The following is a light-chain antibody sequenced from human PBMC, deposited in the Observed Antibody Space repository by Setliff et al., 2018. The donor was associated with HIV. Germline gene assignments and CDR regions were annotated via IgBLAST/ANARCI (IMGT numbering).Light chain of an antibody. Sequence: QSVLTQPASVFGSPGQSITISCTGTSSDVGGYNYVSWYQQHPGKAPKLMIYDVGNRPSGVSNRFSGSKSGNTASLTISGLQAEDEADYYCSSYTSGSTVVFGGGTKGTVL. CDR1: SSDVGGYNY. J-gene: IGLJ2*01. V-gene: IGLV2-14*03. CDR2: DVG. CDR3: SSYTSGSTVV.